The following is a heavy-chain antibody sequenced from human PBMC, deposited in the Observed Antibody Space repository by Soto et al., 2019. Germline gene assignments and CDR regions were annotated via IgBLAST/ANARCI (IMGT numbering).Heavy chain of an antibody. Sequence: GGSLRLSCAASGFTFSSYGMHWVRQAPGKGLEWVAVIWYDGSNKYYADSVKGRFTISRDNSKNTLCLQMNSLRAEDTAIYYCAQNGQWLATPPVAWGQGSLVTVSS. CDR3: AQNGQWLATPPVA. CDR2: IWYDGSNK. V-gene: IGHV3-33*06. J-gene: IGHJ4*02. D-gene: IGHD6-19*01. CDR1: GFTFSSYG.